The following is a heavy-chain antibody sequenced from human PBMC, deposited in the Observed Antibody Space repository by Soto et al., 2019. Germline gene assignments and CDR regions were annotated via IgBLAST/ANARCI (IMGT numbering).Heavy chain of an antibody. V-gene: IGHV4-30-4*01. CDR1: GGSVSGGDYY. CDR2: IYYSGST. D-gene: IGHD6-13*01. J-gene: IGHJ6*02. Sequence: SETLSLTCTVSGGSVSGGDYYWSWIRQPPGKGLEWIGYIYYSGSTYYNPSLKSRVTISVDTSKNQFSLKLSSVTAADTAVYYCARDSVASDSSSSHRHYYYYGMDVWGQGTTVTVSS. CDR3: ARDSVASDSSSSHRHYYYYGMDV.